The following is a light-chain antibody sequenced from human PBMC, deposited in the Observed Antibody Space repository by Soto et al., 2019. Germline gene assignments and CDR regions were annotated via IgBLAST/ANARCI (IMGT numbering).Light chain of an antibody. CDR2: GAS. J-gene: IGKJ1*01. CDR3: HQYGSSPGT. CDR1: QSVSSSY. V-gene: IGKV3-20*01. Sequence: EIVLTQSPGTLSLSPGERATLSCRASQSVSSSYLAWYQQKPVQAPRLLIYGASSRATGIPDRVSGSRSGTDFSLTISRLEIKDFEVYYCHQYGSSPGTFGQGTKVDIK.